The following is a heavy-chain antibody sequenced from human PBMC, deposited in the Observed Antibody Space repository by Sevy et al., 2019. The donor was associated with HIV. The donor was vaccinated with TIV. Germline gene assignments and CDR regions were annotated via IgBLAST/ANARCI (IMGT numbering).Heavy chain of an antibody. V-gene: IGHV3-30-3*01. CDR3: VRDRHIYTAMANYYYYYGMDV. Sequence: GGSLRLSCAASGFTFSSYAMHWVRQAPGKGLEWVAVISYDGSNKYYADSVKGRFTISRDNSKNTLYLQMNSLRAEDTAVYYCVRDRHIYTAMANYYYYYGMDVWGQGTTVTVSS. CDR1: GFTFSSYA. J-gene: IGHJ6*02. CDR2: ISYDGSNK. D-gene: IGHD5-18*01.